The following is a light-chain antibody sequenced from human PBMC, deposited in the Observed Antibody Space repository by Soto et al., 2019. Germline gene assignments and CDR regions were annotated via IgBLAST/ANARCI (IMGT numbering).Light chain of an antibody. CDR3: QQSFRTSWT. CDR1: ESINIY. Sequence: DIQMTQSPSSLSASVGDRVTITCRASESINIYLNWYRQKPGKVPKLLIYAASSLHSGVPSRFSGSGSGTDFTLTISSLQPEDFATYYCQQSFRTSWTFGQGTTVEMK. CDR2: AAS. V-gene: IGKV1-39*01. J-gene: IGKJ1*01.